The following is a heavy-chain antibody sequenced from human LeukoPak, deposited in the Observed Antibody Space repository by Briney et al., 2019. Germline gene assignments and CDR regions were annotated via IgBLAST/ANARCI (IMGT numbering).Heavy chain of an antibody. CDR2: INPNSGGT. V-gene: IGHV1-2*02. CDR1: GGTFSSYA. J-gene: IGHJ4*02. D-gene: IGHD4-23*01. CDR3: AREFGGNSVY. Sequence: ASVKVSCKTSGGTFSSYAITWVRQAPGQGLEWMGWINPNSGGTNYAQKFQGRVTMTRDTSISTAYMELSRLRSDDTAVYYCAREFGGNSVYWGQGTLVTVSS.